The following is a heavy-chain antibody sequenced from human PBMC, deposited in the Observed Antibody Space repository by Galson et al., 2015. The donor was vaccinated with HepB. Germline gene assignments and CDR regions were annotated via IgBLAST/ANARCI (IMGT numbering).Heavy chain of an antibody. CDR1: GYTFTGYY. V-gene: IGHV1-2*02. J-gene: IGHJ5*02. Sequence: SVKVSCKASGYTFTGYYMHWVRQAPGQGLEWMGWINPNSGGTNYAQKFQDRVTMTRDTSISTAYMELSRLRSDDTAVYYCARDKLHPQLVPRAFDPWGQGTLVTVSS. CDR3: ARDKLHPQLVPRAFDP. CDR2: INPNSGGT. D-gene: IGHD6-13*01.